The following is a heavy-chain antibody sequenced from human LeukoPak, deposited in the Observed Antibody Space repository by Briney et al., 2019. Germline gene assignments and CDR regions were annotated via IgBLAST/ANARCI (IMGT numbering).Heavy chain of an antibody. D-gene: IGHD3-10*01. Sequence: GGSLRLSCAASGFTFSSYAMSWVRQAPGKGLEWVSAISGSGGSTYYADSVKGRFTISRDNSKNTLYLQMNSLRAEDTAVHYCAKDRITMVRGDPGPFDYWGQGTLVTVSS. V-gene: IGHV3-23*01. CDR3: AKDRITMVRGDPGPFDY. J-gene: IGHJ4*02. CDR2: ISGSGGST. CDR1: GFTFSSYA.